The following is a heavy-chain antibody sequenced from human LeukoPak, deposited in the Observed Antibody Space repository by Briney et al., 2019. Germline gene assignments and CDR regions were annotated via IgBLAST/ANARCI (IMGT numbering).Heavy chain of an antibody. CDR1: GFTFSSYS. CDR3: ARGAPSSPFYDYVWGSLDAFDI. CDR2: ISSSSSYI. J-gene: IGHJ3*02. D-gene: IGHD3-16*01. Sequence: GGSLRLSCVASGFTFSSYSMNWVRQAPAKGLEWVSSISSSSSYIYYADSVKGRFTISRDNGKNSLYLQMNSLRAEDTAVYYCARGAPSSPFYDYVWGSLDAFDIWGQGTMVTVSS. V-gene: IGHV3-21*01.